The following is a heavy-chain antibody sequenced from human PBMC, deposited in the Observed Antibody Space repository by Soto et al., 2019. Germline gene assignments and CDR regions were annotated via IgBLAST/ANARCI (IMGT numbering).Heavy chain of an antibody. CDR2: IIPILGIA. Sequence: SVKVSCKASGGTFSSYTISWVRQAPGQGLEWMGRIIPILGIANYAQKFQGRVTITADESTSTAYMELSSLRSEDTAVYYCARSDGYNLNWFDPWGQGTLVTVSS. CDR3: ARSDGYNLNWFDP. J-gene: IGHJ5*02. V-gene: IGHV1-69*02. D-gene: IGHD2-21*01. CDR1: GGTFSSYT.